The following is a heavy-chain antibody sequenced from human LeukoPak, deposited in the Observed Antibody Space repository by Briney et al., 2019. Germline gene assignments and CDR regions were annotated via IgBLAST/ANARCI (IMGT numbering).Heavy chain of an antibody. J-gene: IGHJ6*02. Sequence: GRSLRLSCAASGFTFSSYGIHWVRQAPGKGLEWVAVISYDGSNKYYADSVKGRFTISRDNSKNTLYLQMNSLRAEDTAVYYRAKDVSALSHYYGMDVWGQGTTVTVSS. CDR3: AKDVSALSHYYGMDV. CDR2: ISYDGSNK. CDR1: GFTFSSYG. V-gene: IGHV3-30*18. D-gene: IGHD2/OR15-2a*01.